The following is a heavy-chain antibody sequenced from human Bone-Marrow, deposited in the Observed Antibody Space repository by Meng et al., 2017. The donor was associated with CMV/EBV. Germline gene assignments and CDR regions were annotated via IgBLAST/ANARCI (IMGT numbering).Heavy chain of an antibody. Sequence: ASVMVSCNASGYTFTGYYMHWVRQAPGQGLEWMGWSNPNSGGTNDAQKFQGRGTITRDTSISTAYMELSRLRSDDTAVYYCARVYPLQQGGYDAFDLWGPGTMVTVSS. V-gene: IGHV1-2*02. CDR2: SNPNSGGT. CDR3: ARVYPLQQGGYDAFDL. J-gene: IGHJ3*01. D-gene: IGHD2-2*01. CDR1: GYTFTGYY.